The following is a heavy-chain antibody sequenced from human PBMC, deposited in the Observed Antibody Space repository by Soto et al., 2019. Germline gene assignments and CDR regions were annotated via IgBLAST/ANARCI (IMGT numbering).Heavy chain of an antibody. CDR1: GDSIRSYY. V-gene: IGHV4-59*01. D-gene: IGHD6-13*01. CDR3: TRGGSGYSSTWAAY. CDR2: ISHSGST. Sequence: PSETLSLTCSVSGDSIRSYYWSWFRQPPGKGLEWIGYISHSGSTKYNPSLKSRVTMSMDTSRNQFSLRMTSVTSADTAFYYCTRGGSGYSSTWAAYWGQGTLVPVSS. J-gene: IGHJ4*02.